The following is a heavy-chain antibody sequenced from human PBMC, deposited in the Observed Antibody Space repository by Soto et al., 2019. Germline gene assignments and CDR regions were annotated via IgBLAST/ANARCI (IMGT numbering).Heavy chain of an antibody. V-gene: IGHV1-69*01. Sequence: QVQLVQSGAEVKKPGSSVKVSCKASGGTFSSYAISWVRQAPGQGLEWMGGIIPIFGPANYAQKFQGRVTITADESTSTAYMELSRLRSEDTAVYYCARQGSGWYVLDYWGQGTLVPVSS. CDR3: ARQGSGWYVLDY. CDR1: GGTFSSYA. D-gene: IGHD6-19*01. J-gene: IGHJ4*02. CDR2: IIPIFGPA.